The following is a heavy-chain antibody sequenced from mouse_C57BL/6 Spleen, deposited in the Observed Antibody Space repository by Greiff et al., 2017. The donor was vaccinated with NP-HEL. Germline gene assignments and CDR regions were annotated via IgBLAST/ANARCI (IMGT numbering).Heavy chain of an antibody. J-gene: IGHJ3*01. CDR1: GYTFTDYY. D-gene: IGHD1-1*01. V-gene: IGHV1-19*01. CDR3: ASEINPGSSYPAWFAY. Sequence: EVQLQQSGPVLVKPGASVKMSCKASGYTFTDYYMNWVKQSHGKSLEWIGVINPYNGGTSYNQKFKGKATLTVDKSSSTAYMELNRLTSEDSAVYYSASEINPGSSYPAWFAYWGKGTLVTVSA. CDR2: INPYNGGT.